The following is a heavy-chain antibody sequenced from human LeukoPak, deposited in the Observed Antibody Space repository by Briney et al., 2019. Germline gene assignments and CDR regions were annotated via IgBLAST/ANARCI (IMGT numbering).Heavy chain of an antibody. J-gene: IGHJ6*03. CDR3: AKLGPRNNFYMDV. V-gene: IGHV3-23*01. CDR1: GFTFRSYG. Sequence: GGSLRLSCAASGFTFRSYGMSWVRQAPGKGLEWVSPMSGSGGSTLYADSVKGRFTISKDNSKNTLCLQMNSLRAEDTAAYFCAKLGPRNNFYMDVWGKGTTVTISS. CDR2: MSGSGGST.